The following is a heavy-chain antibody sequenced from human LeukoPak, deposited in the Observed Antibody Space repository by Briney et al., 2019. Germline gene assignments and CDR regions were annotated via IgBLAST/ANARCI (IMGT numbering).Heavy chain of an antibody. D-gene: IGHD3-3*01. J-gene: IGHJ4*02. CDR1: GGSISGYY. CDR3: ARGPEWYYFDY. V-gene: IGHV4-59*08. CDR2: IYYSGSA. Sequence: KPSDTLSLTCTVSGGSISGYYWSWLRQPPGKGLEWIGYIYYSGSAIYSPSLKSRVTISVDTSNNQFSLRLSSVTAADTAVYYCARGPEWYYFDYWGQGTLVTVSS.